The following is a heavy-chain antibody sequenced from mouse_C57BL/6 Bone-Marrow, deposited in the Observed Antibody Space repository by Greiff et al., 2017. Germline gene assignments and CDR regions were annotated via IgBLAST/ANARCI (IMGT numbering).Heavy chain of an antibody. CDR1: GFTFSDYG. CDR3: AGTTGWVAY. CDR2: ISSGSSTI. D-gene: IGHD4-1*01. Sequence: EVQGVESGGGLVKPGGSLKLSCAASGFTFSDYGMHWVRQAPEKGLEWVAYISSGSSTIYYADTVKGRFTVSRDNAKNTLFLQMTSLRSEDTAMYYCAGTTGWVAYWGQGTLVTVSA. V-gene: IGHV5-17*01. J-gene: IGHJ3*01.